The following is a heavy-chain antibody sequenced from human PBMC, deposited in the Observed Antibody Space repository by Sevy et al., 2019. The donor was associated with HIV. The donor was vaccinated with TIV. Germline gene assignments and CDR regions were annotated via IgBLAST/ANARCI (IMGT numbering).Heavy chain of an antibody. D-gene: IGHD2-15*01. CDR1: GGPFRSYA. J-gene: IGHJ4*02. CDR3: SRGGGLGNCGGGSCYSGHY. CDR2: ITPIFGTA. V-gene: IGHV1-69*13. Sequence: ASVKVSCKASGGPFRSYAISWVRQAPGQGLEWMGGITPIFGTANYAQKFQGRVSITADESTTTVYLELTSLGFEDTAVYYCSRGGGLGNCGGGSCYSGHYWGQGTLVTVSS.